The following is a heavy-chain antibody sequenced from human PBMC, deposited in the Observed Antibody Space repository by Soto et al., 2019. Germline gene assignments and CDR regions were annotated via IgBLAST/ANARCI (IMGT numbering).Heavy chain of an antibody. V-gene: IGHV3-21*01. CDR1: GFAFRSYN. CDR3: AIATVVAGTFDF. J-gene: IGHJ4*02. D-gene: IGHD2-15*01. CDR2: ISSGSSNI. Sequence: EVQLVESGGGLVKPGGSLTLSCAGSGFAFRSYNMNWVRQPPGKGLEWVASISSGSSNIYYADSVKGRFTISRDNAKDSLYLQMVSLRAEDSAVYYCAIATVVAGTFDFWGQGTLLTVAS.